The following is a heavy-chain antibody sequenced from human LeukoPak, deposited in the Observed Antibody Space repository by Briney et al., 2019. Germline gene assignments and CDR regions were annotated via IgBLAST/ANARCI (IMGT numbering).Heavy chain of an antibody. CDR1: GGSLSSYY. CDR3: AGTYYYDSNGYYFDY. J-gene: IGHJ4*02. CDR2: IYYSGST. V-gene: IGHV4-59*01. D-gene: IGHD3-22*01. Sequence: SETLSLTCTVSGGSLSSYYWSWIRQPPGKGLERIGYIYYSGSTNYNPSLKSRVTISVDTSKNQFSLKLSSVTAADTAVYYCAGTYYYDSNGYYFDYWGQGTLVTVSS.